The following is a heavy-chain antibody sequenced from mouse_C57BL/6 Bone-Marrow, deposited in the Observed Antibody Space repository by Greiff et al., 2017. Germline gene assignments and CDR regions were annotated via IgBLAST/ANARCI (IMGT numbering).Heavy chain of an antibody. CDR1: GYTFTSYG. V-gene: IGHV1-81*01. CDR3: ARESIYYDYDGGGY. D-gene: IGHD2-4*01. J-gene: IGHJ2*01. Sequence: VQLQQSGAELARPGASVKLSCKASGYTFTSYGISWVKQRTGQGLEWIGEIYPRSGNTYYNEKFKGKATLTADKSSSTASMVLRSLTSEDSAVYFCARESIYYDYDGGGYWGQGTTLTVAS. CDR2: IYPRSGNT.